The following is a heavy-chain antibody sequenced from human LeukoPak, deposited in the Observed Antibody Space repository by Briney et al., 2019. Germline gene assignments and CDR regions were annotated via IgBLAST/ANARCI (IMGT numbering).Heavy chain of an antibody. Sequence: SETLSLTCTVSGGSISSYYWSWIRQPPGKGLEWIGYIYYSGSTNYNPSLKSRVTISVDTSKNQFSLKLSSVTAADTAVYYCARFVEQPPPSLGLYYFDYWGQGTLVTVSS. V-gene: IGHV4-59*01. CDR3: ARFVEQPPPSLGLYYFDY. CDR1: GGSISSYY. J-gene: IGHJ4*02. D-gene: IGHD3-22*01. CDR2: IYYSGST.